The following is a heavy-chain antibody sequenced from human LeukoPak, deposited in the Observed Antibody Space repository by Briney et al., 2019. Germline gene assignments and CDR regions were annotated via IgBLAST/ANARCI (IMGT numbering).Heavy chain of an antibody. CDR2: ISGSGVST. V-gene: IGHV3-23*01. CDR1: GFGFSNYD. CDR3: ARTSWFDP. D-gene: IGHD1-14*01. Sequence: PGGSLRLSCAASGFGFSNYDMSWVRQAPGKGLEWVSAISGSGVSTYYAESVKGRFTISRDNSKNTLYLQMNSLRAEDTAVYFCARTSWFDPWGQGTLVTASS. J-gene: IGHJ5*02.